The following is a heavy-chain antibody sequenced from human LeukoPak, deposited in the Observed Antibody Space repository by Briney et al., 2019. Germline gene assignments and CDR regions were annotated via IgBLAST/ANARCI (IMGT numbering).Heavy chain of an antibody. CDR2: ISSSSSYI. D-gene: IGHD3-22*01. Sequence: GGSLRLSCAASGFTFSSYSMNWVRQAPGKGLEWVLSISSSSSYIYYADSVKGRFTISRDNAKNSLYLQMNSPRAEDTAVYYCARDYYYDSSGYPLDYWGQGTLVTVSS. CDR1: GFTFSSYS. J-gene: IGHJ4*02. V-gene: IGHV3-21*01. CDR3: ARDYYYDSSGYPLDY.